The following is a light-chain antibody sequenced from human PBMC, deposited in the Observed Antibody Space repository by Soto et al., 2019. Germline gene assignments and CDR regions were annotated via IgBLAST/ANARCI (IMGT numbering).Light chain of an antibody. V-gene: IGKV1-39*01. CDR3: LQTTSFPWT. CDR2: AAS. CDR1: QSISSY. Sequence: DIQMTQSPSSLSASVGDRVTITCRASQSISSYLNWYQQKPGKAPKLLIYAASSLQSGVPSRFSGSGSGTDFALTISSLQPEDCATYWCLQTTSFPWTFGQGTKVDI. J-gene: IGKJ1*01.